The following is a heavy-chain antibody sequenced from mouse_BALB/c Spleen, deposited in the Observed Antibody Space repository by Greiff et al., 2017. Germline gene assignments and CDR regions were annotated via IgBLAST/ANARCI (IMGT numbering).Heavy chain of an antibody. Sequence: VKLQESGAELARPGASVKLSCKASGYTFTDYYISWVKQRTGQGLEWIGEIYPGSGSTYYNEKFKGKATLTADKSSSTAFMQLSSLTSDDSAVYFCARRDYYGSNYDYLDYWGQGTTLTVSS. J-gene: IGHJ2*01. CDR3: ARRDYYGSNYDYLDY. CDR2: IYPGSGST. D-gene: IGHD1-1*01. CDR1: GYTFTDYY. V-gene: IGHV1-77*01.